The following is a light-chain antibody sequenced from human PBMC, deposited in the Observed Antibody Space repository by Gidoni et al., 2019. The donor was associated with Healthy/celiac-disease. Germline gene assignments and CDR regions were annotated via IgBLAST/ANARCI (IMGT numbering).Light chain of an antibody. CDR2: GAS. CDR3: QQYGSSPPVT. Sequence: EIALTQSPGTLSLSPGERATLSCRASQSVSSSYLAWYQQKPGQAPRLRIYGASSRATGIPDRFSGSGSGTDFTLTISRLEPEDFAVDYCQQYGSSPPVTFGQGTRLEIK. V-gene: IGKV3-20*01. CDR1: QSVSSSY. J-gene: IGKJ5*01.